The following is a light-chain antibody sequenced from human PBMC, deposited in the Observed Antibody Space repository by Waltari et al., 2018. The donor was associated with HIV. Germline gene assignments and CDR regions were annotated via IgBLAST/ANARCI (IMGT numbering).Light chain of an antibody. Sequence: SSELTQDPSVSVALGQTVRITCQGDSLRSYYASWDKQKSGQAPVVVVFGRNYRPSGIPARFSGSSSGNTATLTITGAQADDEADYYCHSRDSSGSHVVFGGGTKVTVL. CDR1: SLRSYY. CDR2: GRN. J-gene: IGLJ2*01. V-gene: IGLV3-19*01. CDR3: HSRDSSGSHVV.